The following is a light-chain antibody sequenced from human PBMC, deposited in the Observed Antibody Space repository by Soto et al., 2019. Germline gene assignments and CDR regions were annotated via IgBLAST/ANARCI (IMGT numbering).Light chain of an antibody. CDR3: QSYDSRLSGYV. Sequence: QSVLTQPPSVSWAPGHRFTISFTGSIANIGAAYNVDWYQQLPGTAPKLLIYCNNNRPSGVPARFSCSKSGTSDSLAIAGLQAEDEGDYYCQSYDSRLSGYVFGTGTKSPS. CDR1: IANIGAAYN. J-gene: IGLJ1*01. V-gene: IGLV1-40*01. CDR2: CNN.